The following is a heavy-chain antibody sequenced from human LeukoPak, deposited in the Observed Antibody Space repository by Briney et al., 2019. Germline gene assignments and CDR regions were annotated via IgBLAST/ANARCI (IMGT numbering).Heavy chain of an antibody. J-gene: IGHJ4*02. CDR1: GGSISGYY. Sequence: WETLSLTCSVSGGSISGYYWSWLRQPPGKELECFGYVYYSENTKFNPSLESRVTISLDTSKNQFSLRLNSVTTADTAVYFCTRRVAITGTPKAYFDYWGQGILVTVSS. CDR2: VYYSENT. CDR3: TRRVAITGTPKAYFDY. D-gene: IGHD1-20*01. V-gene: IGHV4-59*08.